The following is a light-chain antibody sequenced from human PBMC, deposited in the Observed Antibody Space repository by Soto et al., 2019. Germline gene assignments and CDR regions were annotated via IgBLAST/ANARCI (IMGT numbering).Light chain of an antibody. CDR2: GAS. CDR1: QSVSSSY. V-gene: IGKV3-20*01. CDR3: QQYGTSFWT. Sequence: EIVLTQSPGTLSVSPGERATLSCRTSQSVSSSYLAWYQQKPGQAPRLLIYGASTRATGIPDRFSGSGSGTDFTLTISRLEPEDFAMHYCQQYGTSFWTFGQGTKVEIK. J-gene: IGKJ1*01.